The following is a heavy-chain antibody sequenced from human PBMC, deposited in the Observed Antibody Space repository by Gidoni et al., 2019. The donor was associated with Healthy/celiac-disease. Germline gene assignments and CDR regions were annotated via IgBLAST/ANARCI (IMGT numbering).Heavy chain of an antibody. V-gene: IGHV4-30-4*01. CDR3: ARGNYGSGSRYNWFDP. CDR1: GGSISSGDYY. CDR2: IYYIGST. D-gene: IGHD3-10*01. Sequence: QVQLQESGPGLVKPSQTLSLTCTVSGGSISSGDYYWSWIRQPPGKGLEWIGYIYYIGSTYYNPSLKSRVTISVDTSKNQFSLKLSSVTAADTAVYYCARGNYGSGSRYNWFDPWGQGTLVTVSS. J-gene: IGHJ5*02.